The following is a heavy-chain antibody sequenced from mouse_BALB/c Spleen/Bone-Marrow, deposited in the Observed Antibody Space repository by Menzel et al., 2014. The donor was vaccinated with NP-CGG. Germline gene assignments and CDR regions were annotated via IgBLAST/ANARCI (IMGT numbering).Heavy chain of an antibody. CDR3: TREHGWYFDV. Sequence: VQLQQSGPELVKPGASVKVSCKASGYSFTDYNMYWVKQSHGKSLEWIGYIGPYNGGTTYNQKFKGKATLTAGKSSSTAFMHLNSLTSEDSSVYYCTREHGWYFDVWGAGTTVTVSS. V-gene: IGHV1S135*01. J-gene: IGHJ1*01. CDR2: IGPYNGGT. CDR1: GYSFTDYN.